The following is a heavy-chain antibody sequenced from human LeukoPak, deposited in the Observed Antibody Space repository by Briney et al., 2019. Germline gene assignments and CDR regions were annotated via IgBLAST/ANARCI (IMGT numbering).Heavy chain of an antibody. CDR2: IYTSGST. CDR3: ARDHIWDYGSGSYAN. CDR1: GGSISSGSYY. Sequence: SETLSLTCTVSGGSISSGSYYWSWIRQPAGKGLEWIGRIYTSGSTNYNPSLKSRVTISLDTSKHQFSLKLSSVTAADTAVYYCARDHIWDYGSGSYANWGQGTLVTVSS. V-gene: IGHV4-61*02. D-gene: IGHD3-10*01. J-gene: IGHJ4*02.